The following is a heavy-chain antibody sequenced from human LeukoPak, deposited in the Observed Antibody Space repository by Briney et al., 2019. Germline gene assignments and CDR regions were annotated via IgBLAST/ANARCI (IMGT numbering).Heavy chain of an antibody. V-gene: IGHV1-2*02. D-gene: IGHD3-9*01. CDR3: ARGGGFYNDYFDP. Sequence: ASVKVSCKASGYTFTSYYMHWVQQAPGQGLEWMGWINPNSGVTNYAQKFQGRVIMTRDTSISTVYMDLSSLRSDDTALYYCARGGGFYNDYFDPWGQGTLVTVSS. CDR1: GYTFTSYY. J-gene: IGHJ5*02. CDR2: INPNSGVT.